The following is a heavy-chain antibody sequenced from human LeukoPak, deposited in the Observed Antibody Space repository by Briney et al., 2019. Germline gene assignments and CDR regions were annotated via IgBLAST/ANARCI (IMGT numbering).Heavy chain of an antibody. V-gene: IGHV3-53*01. CDR2: IYSGGST. Sequence: GGSLRLSCAASGFTFSGHEMNWVRQAPGKGLEWVSVIYSGGSTYYADSVEGRFTISRDNSKNTLYLQMNSLRAEDTAVYYCARGDSVVTAAYWGQGTLVTVSS. D-gene: IGHD2-21*02. CDR3: ARGDSVVTAAY. J-gene: IGHJ4*02. CDR1: GFTFSGHE.